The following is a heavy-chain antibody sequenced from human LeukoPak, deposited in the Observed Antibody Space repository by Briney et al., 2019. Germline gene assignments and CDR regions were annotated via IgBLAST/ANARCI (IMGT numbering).Heavy chain of an antibody. CDR2: IYPRNGST. CDR3: ARDQEGFDY. CDR1: GYTFTSNY. V-gene: IGHV1-46*01. J-gene: IGHJ4*02. Sequence: ASVKVSCKAPGYTFTSNYIHWVRQAPGQGLEWMGMIYPRNGSTSYAQKFQGRVTVTRDTSTSTVHMELSGLRSEDTAVYYCARDQEGFDYWGQGTLVTVSS.